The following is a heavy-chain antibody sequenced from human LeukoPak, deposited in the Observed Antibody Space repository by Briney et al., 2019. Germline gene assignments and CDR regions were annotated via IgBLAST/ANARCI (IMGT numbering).Heavy chain of an antibody. V-gene: IGHV3-23*01. J-gene: IGHJ4*02. Sequence: GGSLRLSCAASGFHFRDFSMHWVRHVPGKGLEWVSLVSGDGDTTHYADSVKGRFTISRDNSKNTLYLQMNGLRAEDTAVYYCAKLTGTADSWGQGTLVTVSS. CDR2: VSGDGDTT. CDR1: GFHFRDFS. CDR3: AKLTGTADS. D-gene: IGHD1-7*01.